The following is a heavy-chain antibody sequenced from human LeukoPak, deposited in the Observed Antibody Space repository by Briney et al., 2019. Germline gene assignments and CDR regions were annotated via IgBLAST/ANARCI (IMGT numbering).Heavy chain of an antibody. J-gene: IGHJ5*02. CDR3: ARHPTAENWFDP. CDR1: GGSISSYY. Sequence: PSETLSLTCTVSGGSISSYYWSWIRQPPGKGLEWIGYIYYSGSTNYSPSLKSRVTISVDTSKNQFSLKLSSVTAADTAVYYCARHPTAENWFDPWGQGTLVTVSS. V-gene: IGHV4-59*08. CDR2: IYYSGST.